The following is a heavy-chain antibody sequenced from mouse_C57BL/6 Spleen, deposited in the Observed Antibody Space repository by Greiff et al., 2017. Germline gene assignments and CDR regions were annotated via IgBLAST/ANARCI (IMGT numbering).Heavy chain of an antibody. Sequence: EVHLVESGGDLVKPGGSLKLSCAASGFTFSSYGMSWVRQTPDKRLEWVATISSGGSYTYYPDSVKGRFTISRDNAKNTLYLQMSSLKSEDTAMYYCARNDGYLYFDYWGQGTTRTVSS. J-gene: IGHJ2*01. D-gene: IGHD2-3*01. CDR1: GFTFSSYG. V-gene: IGHV5-6*01. CDR2: ISSGGSYT. CDR3: ARNDGYLYFDY.